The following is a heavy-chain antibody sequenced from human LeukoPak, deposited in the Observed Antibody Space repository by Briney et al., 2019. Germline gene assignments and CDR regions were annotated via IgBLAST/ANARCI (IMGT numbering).Heavy chain of an antibody. V-gene: IGHV1-69*06. Sequence: GASVKVSCKASGGTFSSYAISWVRQAPGQGLEWMGGIIPIFGTANYAQKFQGRVTITADKSTSTAYMELSSLRSEDTAVYYCARSFKVVRGVIDYYYYGMDVWGKGTTVTVSS. J-gene: IGHJ6*04. D-gene: IGHD3-10*01. CDR1: GGTFSSYA. CDR2: IIPIFGTA. CDR3: ARSFKVVRGVIDYYYYGMDV.